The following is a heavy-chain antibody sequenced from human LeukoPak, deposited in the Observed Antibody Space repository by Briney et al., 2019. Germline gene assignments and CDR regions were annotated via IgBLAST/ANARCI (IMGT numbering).Heavy chain of an antibody. CDR3: ASGDSSGYYYPPFDY. CDR2: IKQDGSEK. V-gene: IGHV3-7*01. J-gene: IGHJ4*02. CDR1: GFTFSSYW. Sequence: PGGSLRLSCAASGFTFSSYWMSWVRQAPGKGLEWVANIKQDGSEKYYVDSVKGRFTISRDNAKNSLYLQMNSLRAEDTAVYYCASGDSSGYYYPPFDYWGQGTLVTVSS. D-gene: IGHD3-22*01.